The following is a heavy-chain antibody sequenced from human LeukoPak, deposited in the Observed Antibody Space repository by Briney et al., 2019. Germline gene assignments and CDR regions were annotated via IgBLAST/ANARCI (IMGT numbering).Heavy chain of an antibody. D-gene: IGHD1-26*01. V-gene: IGHV1-18*01. CDR1: GYTFTSYG. CDR2: ISAYNGNT. Sequence: ASVKVSCKASGYTFTSYGISWVRQAPGQGLEWMGWISAYNGNTSYAQKLQGRVTMTTDTSTSTAYMELRSLRSDDTAVYYCARVPLVGATPRWVSRFDYWGQGTLVTVSS. J-gene: IGHJ4*02. CDR3: ARVPLVGATPRWVSRFDY.